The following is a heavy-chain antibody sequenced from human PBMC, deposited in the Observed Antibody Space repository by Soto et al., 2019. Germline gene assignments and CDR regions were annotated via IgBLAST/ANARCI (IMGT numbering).Heavy chain of an antibody. D-gene: IGHD3-9*01. V-gene: IGHV3-64*01. CDR1: GFTFSSYA. CDR2: ISSNGGST. CDR3: ARDLNDILTGYPDYYYMDV. Sequence: PGGSLRLSCAASGFTFSSYAMHWVRQAPGKGLEYVSAISSNGGSTYYANSVKGRFTISRDNSKNTLYLQMGSLRAEDMAVYYCARDLNDILTGYPDYYYMDVWGKGTTVTVSS. J-gene: IGHJ6*03.